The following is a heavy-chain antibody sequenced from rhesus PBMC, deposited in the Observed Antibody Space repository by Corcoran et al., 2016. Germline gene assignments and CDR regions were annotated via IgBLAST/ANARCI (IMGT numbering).Heavy chain of an antibody. Sequence: QVQLQESGPGLVKPSETQALTCAVSGGSISSNYWRWIRQPPGKGLEGFGRIFGSGGSTDYTPSLKSRVTISTATSKNQFSLKLSSVTAADTAVYYCARDQYNIWTGYYYYFDYWGQGVLVTVSS. CDR3: ARDQYNIWTGYYYYFDY. D-gene: IGHD3-3*01. J-gene: IGHJ4*01. CDR2: IFGSGGST. CDR1: GGSISSNY. V-gene: IGHV4-160*01.